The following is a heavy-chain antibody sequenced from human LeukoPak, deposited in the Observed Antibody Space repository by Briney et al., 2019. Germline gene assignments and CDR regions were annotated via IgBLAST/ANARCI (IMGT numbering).Heavy chain of an antibody. CDR1: GFTFSDYY. V-gene: IGHV3-11*01. CDR2: ISNSGSTI. CDR3: VRDQDEDRGSTTYDW. D-gene: IGHD1-26*01. Sequence: PGRSLRLSCAASGFTFSDYYMSWVRQAPGKGLEWVSYISNSGSTIYYADSVKGRFTISRDNAKNSLYLEMNSLRAGDTAIYYCVRDQDEDRGSTTYDWWGQGTLVTVSS. J-gene: IGHJ4*02.